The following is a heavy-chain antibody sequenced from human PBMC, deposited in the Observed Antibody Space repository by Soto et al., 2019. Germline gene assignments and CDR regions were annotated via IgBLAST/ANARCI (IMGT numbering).Heavy chain of an antibody. D-gene: IGHD5-12*01. Sequence: SSETLSLTCAVYGGSFSGYYWSWIRQPPGKGLDWIGEINHGGSTNYNPSLKSRVTISIDTSKNQFSLKLSSVTAADTAVYYCASGGQTIIPKDWGQGTLVTVSS. CDR1: GGSFSGYY. CDR2: INHGGST. J-gene: IGHJ4*02. CDR3: ASGGQTIIPKD. V-gene: IGHV4-34*01.